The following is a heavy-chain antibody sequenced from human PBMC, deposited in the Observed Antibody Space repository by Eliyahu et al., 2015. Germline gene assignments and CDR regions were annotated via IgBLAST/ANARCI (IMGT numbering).Heavy chain of an antibody. Sequence: QVQLQQWGAGLLKPXETLSLTCAVYGGSFSGYYWSWIRQPPGKGLEWIGEINHSGXTNYNPSLKSRVTISVDTSKNQFSLKLSSVTAADTAVYYCARVGVVRGLGYWGQGTLVTVSS. V-gene: IGHV4-34*01. CDR2: INHSGXT. D-gene: IGHD3-10*01. J-gene: IGHJ4*02. CDR1: GGSFSGYY. CDR3: ARVGVVRGLGY.